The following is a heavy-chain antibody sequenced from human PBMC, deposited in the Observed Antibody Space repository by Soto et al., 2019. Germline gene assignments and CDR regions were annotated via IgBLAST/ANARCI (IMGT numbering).Heavy chain of an antibody. J-gene: IGHJ4*02. CDR1: GFIFSSYG. D-gene: IGHD2-2*01. Sequence: QVQLVESGGGVVQPGRSLRLSCAASGFIFSSYGMHWVRQAPGKGLEWVAVIWYDGSNKYYADSVKGRFTISRDNSKNTLYLQMNSMRAEDTAVYYFARDYVVVPHRVIDYWGPGTLVTVSS. CDR2: IWYDGSNK. CDR3: ARDYVVVPHRVIDY. V-gene: IGHV3-33*01.